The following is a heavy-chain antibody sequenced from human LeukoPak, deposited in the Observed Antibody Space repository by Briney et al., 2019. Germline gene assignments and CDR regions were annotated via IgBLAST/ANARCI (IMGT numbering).Heavy chain of an antibody. Sequence: GASVKVSCKASGYTFTSYGISWVRQAPGQGLEWMGWISAYNGNTNYARKLQGRVTMTTDTSTSTAYMELRSLRSDDTAVYYCARDPLEWSENYFDYWGQGTLVTVSS. J-gene: IGHJ4*02. CDR1: GYTFTSYG. CDR3: ARDPLEWSENYFDY. V-gene: IGHV1-18*01. CDR2: ISAYNGNT. D-gene: IGHD3-3*01.